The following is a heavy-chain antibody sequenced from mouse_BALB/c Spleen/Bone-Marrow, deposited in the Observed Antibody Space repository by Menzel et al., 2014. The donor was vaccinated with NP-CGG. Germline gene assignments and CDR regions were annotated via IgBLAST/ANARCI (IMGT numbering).Heavy chain of an antibody. CDR2: IRNKANGYTT. CDR3: ARDMGGILFDS. D-gene: IGHD4-1*01. J-gene: IGHJ2*01. V-gene: IGHV7-3*02. CDR1: GFTFTDYY. Sequence: EVKLVESGGGLVQPGGSLRLFCATFGFTFTDYYMNWVRQPPGEALEWLAFIRNKANGYTTEYSASVKGRFTISRDNSQSILYLHMNTLRAEDSATYYCARDMGGILFDSWGQGTTLTVSS.